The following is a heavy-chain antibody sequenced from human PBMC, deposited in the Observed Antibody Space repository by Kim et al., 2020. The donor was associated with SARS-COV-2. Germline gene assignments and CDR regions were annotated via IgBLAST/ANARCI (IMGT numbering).Heavy chain of an antibody. V-gene: IGHV1-2*02. CDR3: ARDGGELCDRWFHP. CDR2: IHPNRGGT. D-gene: IGHD1-7*01. CDR1: GYTFTSYY. Sequence: ASVKVSCKTSGYTFTSYYIHWLRQAPGQGLEWLGWIHPNRGGTNYAQNFQGRLTMTRDTSISTAYMELSRLRSDDTAVYYCARDGGELCDRWFHPWGQGTLVNVSS. J-gene: IGHJ5*02.